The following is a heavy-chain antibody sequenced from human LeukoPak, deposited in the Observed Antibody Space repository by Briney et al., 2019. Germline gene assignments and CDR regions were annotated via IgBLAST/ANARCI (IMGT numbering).Heavy chain of an antibody. Sequence: SETLSLTCTVSGGSISTYHWSWIRQPPGKGLEWIGYIYHSGSTNYNPSLKSRVTISVDTSKNQFSLKLSSVTAADTAVYYCARGRGVRGGNFDYWGQGTLVTVSS. D-gene: IGHD3-10*01. J-gene: IGHJ4*02. CDR3: ARGRGVRGGNFDY. V-gene: IGHV4-59*01. CDR1: GGSISTYH. CDR2: IYHSGST.